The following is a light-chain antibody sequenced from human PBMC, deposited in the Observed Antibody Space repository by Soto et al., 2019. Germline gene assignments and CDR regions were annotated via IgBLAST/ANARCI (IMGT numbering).Light chain of an antibody. CDR2: DGS. V-gene: IGKV3-11*01. CDR1: QSISSF. J-gene: IGKJ5*01. CDR3: QQHYNWPRIT. Sequence: EIVLTQSPPTLSLSPGERATLSCRASQSISSFLAWYQQRPGQAPRLLISDGSNRATGIPARFSGSGSGTDFTLPITSLEPEDFAVYYCQQHYNWPRITFGQGTRLEIK.